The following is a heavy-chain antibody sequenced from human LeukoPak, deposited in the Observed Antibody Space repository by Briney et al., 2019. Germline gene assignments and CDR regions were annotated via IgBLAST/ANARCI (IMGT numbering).Heavy chain of an antibody. J-gene: IGHJ4*02. CDR3: TRDSLDRIAVAGTLDY. CDR1: GFTLGDYA. V-gene: IGHV3-49*04. Sequence: GRSLRLSCTASGFTLGDYAMSWVRQAPGKGLEWVGFIRSKAYGGATEYAASVKGRFTISRDDSRSIAYLQMNSLKTEDTAVYYCTRDSLDRIAVAGTLDYWGQGTLVTVSS. D-gene: IGHD6-19*01. CDR2: IRSKAYGGAT.